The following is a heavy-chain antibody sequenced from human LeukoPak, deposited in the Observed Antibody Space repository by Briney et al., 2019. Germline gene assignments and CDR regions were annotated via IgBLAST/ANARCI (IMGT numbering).Heavy chain of an antibody. CDR2: IWYDGSNK. J-gene: IGHJ4*02. CDR1: GFTFSSYG. CDR3: ARYSRDPQGYYYFDY. Sequence: PGGSLRLSCAASGFTFSSYGMHWVRQAPGKGLEWVAVIWYDGSNKYYADSVKGRFTISRDNSKNTLYLQMNSLRAEDTAVYYCARYSRDPQGYYYFDYWGQGTLVTVSS. D-gene: IGHD2-15*01. V-gene: IGHV3-33*01.